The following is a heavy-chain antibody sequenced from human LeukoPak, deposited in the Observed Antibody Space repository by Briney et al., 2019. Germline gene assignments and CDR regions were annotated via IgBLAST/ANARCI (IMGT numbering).Heavy chain of an antibody. V-gene: IGHV4-4*07. Sequence: PSETLSLTCTVSGGSISSYYWSWIRQPAGKGLEWVGRIYTSGSTYYNPSLKSRVTISVDTSKNQFSLKLSSVTAADTAVYYCARPVSIAAVADAFDIWGQGTMVTVSS. CDR3: ARPVSIAAVADAFDI. CDR1: GGSISSYY. D-gene: IGHD6-6*01. J-gene: IGHJ3*02. CDR2: IYTSGST.